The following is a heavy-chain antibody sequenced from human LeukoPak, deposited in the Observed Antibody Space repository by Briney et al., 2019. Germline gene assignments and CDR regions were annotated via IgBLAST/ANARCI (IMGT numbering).Heavy chain of an antibody. V-gene: IGHV3-30*02. CDR3: AKDPIRGVRPYYFSS. CDR2: IHYDGSNK. J-gene: IGHJ4*02. CDR1: GFTFSSYG. D-gene: IGHD3-10*01. Sequence: GGSLRLSCAASGFTFSSYGMQGVRPAPGKGREWVAFIHYDGSNKYYANSVKDRFTISRDNSKNTLYLHINSLRAEDTAVYYCAKDPIRGVRPYYFSSWGQGTLVTVSS.